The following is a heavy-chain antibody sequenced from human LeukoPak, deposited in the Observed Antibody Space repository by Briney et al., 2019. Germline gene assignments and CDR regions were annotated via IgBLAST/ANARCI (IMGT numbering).Heavy chain of an antibody. D-gene: IGHD3-10*01. CDR3: ARAINYGSGSYYFDY. V-gene: IGHV4-34*01. CDR2: INYGRNT. Sequence: KASETLSLTCTVSGGSFGGYYWNWIRQFPGKGLEWIAEINYGRNTNYNPSLVRRVTISADTSTNQVSLKLSSLTAADTAIYYCARAINYGSGSYYFDYWGQGTLVAVSS. CDR1: GGSFGGYY. J-gene: IGHJ4*02.